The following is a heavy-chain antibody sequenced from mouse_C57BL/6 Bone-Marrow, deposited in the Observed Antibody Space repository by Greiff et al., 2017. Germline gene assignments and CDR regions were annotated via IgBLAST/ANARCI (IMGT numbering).Heavy chain of an antibody. D-gene: IGHD1-1*01. CDR3: TRGYYGSRVFDY. CDR2: IDPETGGT. J-gene: IGHJ2*01. V-gene: IGHV1-15*01. Sequence: VQLQQSGAELVRPGASVTLSCKASGYTFTDYEMHWVKQTPVHGLEWIGAIDPETGGTAYNQKFKGKAILTADKSSSTAYMELRSLTSEDSAVYDCTRGYYGSRVFDYWGQGTTLTVSS. CDR1: GYTFTDYE.